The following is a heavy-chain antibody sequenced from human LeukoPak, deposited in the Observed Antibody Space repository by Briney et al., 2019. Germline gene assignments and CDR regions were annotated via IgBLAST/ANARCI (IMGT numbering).Heavy chain of an antibody. CDR2: ISSSSSSYI. J-gene: IGHJ4*02. V-gene: IGHV3-21*01. D-gene: IGHD3-10*01. CDR3: ARAVYGSGSYYDG. Sequence: GGSLRLSCAASGFTFSSYSMNWVRQAPGKGLEWVSSISSSSSSYIYYADSVKGRFTISRDNAKNSLYLQMNSLRAEDTAVYYCARAVYGSGSYYDGWGQGTLVTVSS. CDR1: GFTFSSYS.